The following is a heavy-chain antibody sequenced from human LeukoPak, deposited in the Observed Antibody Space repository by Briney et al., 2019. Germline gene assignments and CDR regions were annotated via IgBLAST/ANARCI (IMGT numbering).Heavy chain of an antibody. V-gene: IGHV3-7*03. CDR2: INHNGNVN. CDR3: ARGGGLDV. CDR1: GGSISSGGYS. Sequence: LSLTCAVSGGSISSGGYSWSWIRQPPGKGLEWVASINHNGNVNYYVDSVKGRFTISRDNAKNSLYLQMSNLRAEDTAVYFCARGGGLDVWGQGATVTVSS. J-gene: IGHJ6*02. D-gene: IGHD3-16*01.